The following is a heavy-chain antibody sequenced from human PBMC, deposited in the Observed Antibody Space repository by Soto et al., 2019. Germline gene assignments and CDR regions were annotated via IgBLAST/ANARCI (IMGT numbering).Heavy chain of an antibody. Sequence: GGSLRLSCTASGFTFGDYAMSWVRQAPGKGLEWVGFIRSKAYGGTTEYAASVKGRFTISRDDSKSIAYLQMNSLKTEDTAVYYCAVDSSGYYYVWGQGTLVTVSS. D-gene: IGHD3-22*01. CDR1: GFTFGDYA. CDR3: AVDSSGYYYV. J-gene: IGHJ4*02. CDR2: IRSKAYGGTT. V-gene: IGHV3-49*04.